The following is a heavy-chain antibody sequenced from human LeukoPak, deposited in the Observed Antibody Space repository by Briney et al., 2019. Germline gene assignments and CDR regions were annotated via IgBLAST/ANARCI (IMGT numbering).Heavy chain of an antibody. J-gene: IGHJ6*04. Sequence: PGASLRLSCAGSGFTFSNYAMFWVRQAPGKGLEWVSGISGSGGSTYYADSVKGRFTISRDNSKNTLYLQMNSLRAEDTAVYYCARDRLTITMVRGVDYYGMDVWGKGTTVTVSS. CDR3: ARDRLTITMVRGVDYYGMDV. D-gene: IGHD3-10*01. CDR2: ISGSGGST. CDR1: GFTFSNYA. V-gene: IGHV3-23*01.